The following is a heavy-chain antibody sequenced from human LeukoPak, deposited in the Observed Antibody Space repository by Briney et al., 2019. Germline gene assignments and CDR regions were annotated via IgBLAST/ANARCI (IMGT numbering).Heavy chain of an antibody. D-gene: IGHD3-10*01. V-gene: IGHV4-59*04. CDR1: GGSISSYY. CDR3: AKSNGYGLVDI. J-gene: IGHJ3*02. Sequence: KPSETLSLTCTVSGGSISSYYWSWIRQPPGKGLEFIGSVYHGGNTYYKASLKSRVTISLDTSKNQFSLRLSSVTAADTAVYYCAKSNGYGLVDIWGQGTMVTVSS. CDR2: VYHGGNT.